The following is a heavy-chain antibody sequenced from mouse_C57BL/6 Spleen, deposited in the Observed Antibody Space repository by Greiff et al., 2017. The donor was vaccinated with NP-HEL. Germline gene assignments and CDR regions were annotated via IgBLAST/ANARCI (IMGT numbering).Heavy chain of an antibody. J-gene: IGHJ3*01. D-gene: IGHD3-2*02. V-gene: IGHV5-6*01. CDR3: ASQTAQATWFAY. CDR1: GFTFSSYG. Sequence: EVQWVESGGDLVKPGGSLKLSCAASGFTFSSYGMSWVRQTPDKRLEWVATISSGGSYTYYPDSVKGRFTISRDNAKNTLYLQMSSLKSEDTAMYYCASQTAQATWFAYWGQGTLVTVSA. CDR2: ISSGGSYT.